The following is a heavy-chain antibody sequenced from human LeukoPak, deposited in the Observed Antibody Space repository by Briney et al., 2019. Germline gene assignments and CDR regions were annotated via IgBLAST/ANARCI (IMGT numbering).Heavy chain of an antibody. CDR1: GFTFSSYN. CDR3: ARDFLEDTL. J-gene: IGHJ4*02. D-gene: IGHD2-15*01. CDR2: ISSSSSTI. Sequence: PGGSLRLSCAASGFTFSSYNMNWVRQAPGKGPEWVSYISSSSSTIYYADSVRGRFTISRDNAKNSLYLQMNSLRAEDTAVYYCARDFLEDTLWGQGTLVTVSS. V-gene: IGHV3-48*01.